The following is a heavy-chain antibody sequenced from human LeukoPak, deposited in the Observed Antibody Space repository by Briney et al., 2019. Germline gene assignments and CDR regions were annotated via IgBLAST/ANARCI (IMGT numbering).Heavy chain of an antibody. V-gene: IGHV4-30-4*01. Sequence: SQTLSLTCTVSGGSISSGDYYWSWIRQPPGKGLEWIGYIYYSGSTYYNPSLQSRVIISVDTSKNQFSLKLTSVTAADTAVYHCARALYSMTTVTTEYWFDYWGQGTLVTVSS. J-gene: IGHJ4*02. CDR1: GGSISSGDYY. CDR2: IYYSGST. D-gene: IGHD4-17*01. CDR3: ARALYSMTTVTTEYWFDY.